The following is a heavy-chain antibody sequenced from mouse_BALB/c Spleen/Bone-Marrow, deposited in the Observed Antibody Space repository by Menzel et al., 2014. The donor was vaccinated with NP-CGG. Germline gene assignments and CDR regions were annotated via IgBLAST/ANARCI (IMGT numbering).Heavy chain of an antibody. Sequence: QVQLQQPGAELMKPGASVKISCKATGYTFSSYWIEWVKQRPGHGLEWIGEVLPGSGSTNYSEKFKGKATFTADTSSNTAYMQLSSLTSEDSAVYYCAREDGLWYFDVWGAGTTVTVSS. CDR3: AREDGLWYFDV. CDR2: VLPGSGST. CDR1: GYTFSSYW. D-gene: IGHD1-1*01. V-gene: IGHV1-9*01. J-gene: IGHJ1*01.